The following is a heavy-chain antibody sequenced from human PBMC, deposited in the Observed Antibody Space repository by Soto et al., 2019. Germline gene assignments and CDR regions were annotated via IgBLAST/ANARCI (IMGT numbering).Heavy chain of an antibody. D-gene: IGHD5-12*01. CDR2: INAGNGNT. V-gene: IGHV1-3*01. CDR3: ARGYSGYLAWFHP. J-gene: IGHJ5*02. CDR1: GYTFTRYA. Sequence: QVQLVQSGAEVKKPGASVKVSCKASGYTFTRYAMHWVRQAPGQRLEWMGWINAGNGNTKYSQKFQGRVTITRDTSASTAYMELSSLRSEDTAVYYCARGYSGYLAWFHPLGQGTLVTVSS.